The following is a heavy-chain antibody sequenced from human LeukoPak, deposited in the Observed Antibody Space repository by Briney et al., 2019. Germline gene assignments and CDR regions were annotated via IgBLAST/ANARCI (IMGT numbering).Heavy chain of an antibody. V-gene: IGHV3-30*04. Sequence: PGGSLRLSCSASGFTFTSFSPHWVRLAPGKGLEWVAFISSDGRNKFSADSVRARFTISRDNSNNMLYLQMNSLRTEDTAVYYCARDRKYYFDYWGQGTLVTVSS. CDR2: ISSDGRNK. CDR1: GFTFTSFS. CDR3: ARDRKYYFDY. J-gene: IGHJ4*02.